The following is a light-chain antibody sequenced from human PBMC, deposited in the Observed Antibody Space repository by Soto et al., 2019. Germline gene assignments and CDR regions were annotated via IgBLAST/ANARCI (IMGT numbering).Light chain of an antibody. V-gene: IGLV2-11*01. Sequence: QSALTQPRSVSGSPGQSVTISCTGTSSDVGAYNYVSWYQQHPGKAPKVMIYDVSKRPSGVPDRFSGSKSGNTASLTISGLQPDDEGEYYCCSYTGTYTWVFGGGTKLTVL. J-gene: IGLJ3*02. CDR1: SSDVGAYNY. CDR2: DVS. CDR3: CSYTGTYTWV.